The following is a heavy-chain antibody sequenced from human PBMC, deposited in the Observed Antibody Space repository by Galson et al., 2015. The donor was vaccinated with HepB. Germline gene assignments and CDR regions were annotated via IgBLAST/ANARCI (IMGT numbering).Heavy chain of an antibody. CDR2: ISGSGDST. CDR3: ARVVGNDYVWGSYLGWSPKSDYFDY. V-gene: IGHV3-23*01. J-gene: IGHJ4*02. D-gene: IGHD3-16*02. CDR1: RFTFKTYA. Sequence: SLRLSCAASRFTFKTYAMSWVRQAPGKGLEWVSVISGSGDSTYYADSVKGRFTISRDNSKNTLYLQMNSLRADDTAVYYCARVVGNDYVWGSYLGWSPKSDYFDYWGQGTLVTVSS.